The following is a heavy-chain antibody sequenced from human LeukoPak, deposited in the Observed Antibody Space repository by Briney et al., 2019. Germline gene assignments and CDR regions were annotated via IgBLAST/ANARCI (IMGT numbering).Heavy chain of an antibody. D-gene: IGHD6-13*01. CDR3: ARDSTYSSSWYNWFDP. CDR1: GYTFTGYY. V-gene: IGHV1-2*02. J-gene: IGHJ5*02. Sequence: GASVKVSCTASGYTFTGYYMHWVRQAPGQGLEWMGWINPNSGGTNYAQKFQGRVTMTRDTSISTAYMELSRLRSDDTAVYYCARDSTYSSSWYNWFDPWGQGTLVTVSS. CDR2: INPNSGGT.